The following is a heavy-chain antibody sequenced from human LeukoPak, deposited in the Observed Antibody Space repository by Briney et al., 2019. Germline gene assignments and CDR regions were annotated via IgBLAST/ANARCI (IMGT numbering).Heavy chain of an antibody. J-gene: IGHJ3*02. CDR2: ISWNSGSI. Sequence: GGSLRLSCAASGFTFDDYAMHWVRQVPGKGLEWVSGISWNSGSIGYADSVKGRFTISRDNAKDSLYLQMNSLRVEDMALYYCAKDKGYSSGNAFDIWGQGTKVTVSS. CDR3: AKDKGYSSGNAFDI. CDR1: GFTFDDYA. V-gene: IGHV3-9*03. D-gene: IGHD5-18*01.